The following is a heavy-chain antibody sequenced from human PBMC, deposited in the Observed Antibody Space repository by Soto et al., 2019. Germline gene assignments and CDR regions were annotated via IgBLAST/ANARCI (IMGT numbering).Heavy chain of an antibody. CDR3: GRGGSDSPMAPGY. J-gene: IGHJ4*02. V-gene: IGHV3-23*01. CDR1: GFTLSTYA. D-gene: IGHD5-18*01. CDR2: ISGAGGNT. Sequence: GGSLRLSCAASGFTLSTYAMSWVRQAPGKGLEWVSGISGAGGNTYYADSVKGRFTISRDNSKNTLFLQMSSLRAEDTAVFYCGRGGSDSPMAPGYWGQGTLVTVSS.